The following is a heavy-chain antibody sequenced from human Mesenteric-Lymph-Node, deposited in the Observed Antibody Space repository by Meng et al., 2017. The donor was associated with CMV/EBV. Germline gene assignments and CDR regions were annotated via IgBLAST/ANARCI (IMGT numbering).Heavy chain of an antibody. D-gene: IGHD6-13*01. V-gene: IGHV3-74*03. CDR2: INTDGSTA. J-gene: IGHJ4*02. CDR1: AFTFSNYW. Sequence: GESLKISCAASAFTFSNYWMNWVRQVPGKGLVWVSRINTDGSTATYADSVKGRFTISRDNAKISLYLQMNSLRAEDTAVYYCARAGPYSSSRHWDYWGQGTLVTVSS. CDR3: ARAGPYSSSRHWDY.